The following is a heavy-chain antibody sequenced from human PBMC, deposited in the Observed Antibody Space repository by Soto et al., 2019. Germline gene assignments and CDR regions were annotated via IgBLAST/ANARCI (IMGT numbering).Heavy chain of an antibody. CDR3: ARGSSPVDFDY. V-gene: IGHV1-69*13. CDR2: IKPYNGRA. CDR1: GGTFSNYA. J-gene: IGHJ4*02. Sequence: SVKVSCKASGGTFSNYAFSWVRQAPGQGLEWMGGIKPYNGRANYAQRLQGRVTLTADASTSTAYMELRSLTSDDTAVYYCARGSSPVDFDYWGQGTLVTVSS. D-gene: IGHD6-13*01.